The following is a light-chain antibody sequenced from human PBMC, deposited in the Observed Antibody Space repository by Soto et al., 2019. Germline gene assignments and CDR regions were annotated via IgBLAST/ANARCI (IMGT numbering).Light chain of an antibody. CDR3: SSYTSSSTWV. V-gene: IGLV2-14*02. Sequence: QSALTQPASVSGSRGQSITISCTGTSSNVGSYNFVSWYRQYPGKAPELMIYEVSNRPSGVSNRFSGSKSGNTASLTISGLQAEDEADYYCSSYTSSSTWVFGGGTKLTVL. CDR1: SSNVGSYNF. J-gene: IGLJ3*02. CDR2: EVS.